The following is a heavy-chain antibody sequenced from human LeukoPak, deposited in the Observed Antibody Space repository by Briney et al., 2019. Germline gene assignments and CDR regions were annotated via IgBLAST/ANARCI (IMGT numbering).Heavy chain of an antibody. D-gene: IGHD1-26*01. J-gene: IGHJ6*03. V-gene: IGHV3-30*18. CDR1: GFSFSTYG. CDR2: ISYDGSQK. CDR3: AKNRGAGSHYYYHMNV. Sequence: GRSLRLSCAASGFSFSTYGLHWVRQAPGKGLEWVAVISYDGSQKYYADSVEGRFTISRDTSKNTLYLQLNSLRVEDTAVYYCAKNRGAGSHYYYHMNVWGKGTTVTVSS.